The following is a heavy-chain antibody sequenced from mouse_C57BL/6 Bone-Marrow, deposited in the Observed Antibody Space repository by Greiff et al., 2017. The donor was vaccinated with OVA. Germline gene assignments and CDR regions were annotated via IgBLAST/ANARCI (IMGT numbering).Heavy chain of an antibody. CDR2: IDPETGGT. J-gene: IGHJ2*01. CDR3: TRSYSNYGDVDY. Sequence: QVQLKESGAELVRPGASVTLSCKASGYTFTDYEMHWVKQTPVHGLEWIGAIDPETGGTAYNQKFKGKAILTADKSSSTAYMELRSLTSEDSAFYYCTRSYSNYGDVDYWGQGTTLTVSS. V-gene: IGHV1-15*01. D-gene: IGHD2-5*01. CDR1: GYTFTDYE.